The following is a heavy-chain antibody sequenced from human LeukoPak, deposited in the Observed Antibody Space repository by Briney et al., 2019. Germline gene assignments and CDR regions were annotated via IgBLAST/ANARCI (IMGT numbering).Heavy chain of an antibody. D-gene: IGHD6-13*01. V-gene: IGHV3-21*01. CDR1: GFTFSSYS. CDR3: TTPAAGPRAEYSLH. J-gene: IGHJ1*01. Sequence: GGSLRLSCAVSGFTFSSYSMNWVRQAPGKGLEWVSSISSDSVYIYYADSVKGRFTTSRDNARNSLYLQMNSLRAEDTAIYYCTTPAAGPRAEYSLHWGQGTLVTVSS. CDR2: ISSDSVYI.